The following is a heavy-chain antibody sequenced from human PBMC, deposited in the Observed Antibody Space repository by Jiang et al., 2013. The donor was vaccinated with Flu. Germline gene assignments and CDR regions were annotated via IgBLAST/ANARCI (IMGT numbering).Heavy chain of an antibody. CDR2: ISGSGSST. CDR3: ARDRLERRMFTKHYYGMDV. D-gene: IGHD1-1*01. V-gene: IGHV3-48*03. J-gene: IGHJ6*02. Sequence: YISGSGSSTYYADSVKGRFTIPRDNAQNSLYLQMNSLRAEDTAVYYCARDRLERRMFTKHYYGMDVWGQGTTVTVSS.